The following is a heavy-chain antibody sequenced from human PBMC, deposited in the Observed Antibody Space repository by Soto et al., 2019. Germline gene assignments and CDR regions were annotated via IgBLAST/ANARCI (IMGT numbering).Heavy chain of an antibody. CDR3: ARLTTAMLTYYLDY. CDR2: INHSGST. CDR1: GGSFSGYY. D-gene: IGHD5-18*01. V-gene: IGHV4-34*01. Sequence: SETLSLTCAVYGGSFSGYYWTWIRQPPGTGLEWIGEINHSGSTNYNPSLKSRVTISVDTSKNQFSLKLTSVTAADTAVYYCARLTTAMLTYYLDYWGQGTLVTVSS. J-gene: IGHJ4*02.